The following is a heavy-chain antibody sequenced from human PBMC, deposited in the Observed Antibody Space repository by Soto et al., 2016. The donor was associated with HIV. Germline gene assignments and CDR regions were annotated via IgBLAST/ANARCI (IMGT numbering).Heavy chain of an antibody. D-gene: IGHD2-8*01. Sequence: QVQLQQWGAGRLKPSETVSLTCAVYGGSLTSHYWSWIRQAPGKGLEWIGEINQGGSSTYNPSLKNRVTFSVDTSKNQFSLKLISVTVADTALYFCARHTGGGWTAKSFWQQMVLGRFDPWGEGTPVIVSP. CDR3: ARHTGGGWTAKSFWQQMVLGRFDP. J-gene: IGHJ5*02. V-gene: IGHV4-34*02. CDR2: INQGGSS. CDR1: GGSLTSHY.